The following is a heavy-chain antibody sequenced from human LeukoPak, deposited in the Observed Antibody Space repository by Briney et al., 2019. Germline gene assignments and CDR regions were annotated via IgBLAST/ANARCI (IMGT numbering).Heavy chain of an antibody. CDR1: GFTFGDYA. CDR3: SGSFGQLTFFDY. Sequence: GGSLRLSCTSSGFTFGDYAMSWVRQAPGKGLEWVGFIRSKAYGGTAEYAASVKGRFTISRDDSKTIAYLQMNSLKAEDTAVYYCSGSFGQLTFFDYWGQGTLVTVSS. CDR2: IRSKAYGGTA. J-gene: IGHJ4*02. V-gene: IGHV3-49*04. D-gene: IGHD3-10*01.